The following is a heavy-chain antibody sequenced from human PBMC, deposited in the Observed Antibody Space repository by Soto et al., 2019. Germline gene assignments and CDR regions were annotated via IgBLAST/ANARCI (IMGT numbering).Heavy chain of an antibody. CDR3: ARHQDYYGSGSFNY. J-gene: IGHJ4*02. CDR1: GGSISSYY. Sequence: SETLSLTCTVSGGSISSYYWSWIRQPPGKGLEWIGYIYYSGSTNYNPSLKSRVTISVDTSKNQFSLKLSSVTAADTAVYYCARHQDYYGSGSFNYWGQGTLVTVSS. V-gene: IGHV4-59*08. D-gene: IGHD3-10*01. CDR2: IYYSGST.